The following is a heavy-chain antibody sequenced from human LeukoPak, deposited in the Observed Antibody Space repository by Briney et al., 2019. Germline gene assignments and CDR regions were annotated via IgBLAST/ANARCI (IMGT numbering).Heavy chain of an antibody. CDR1: GGSISSYY. J-gene: IGHJ5*02. D-gene: IGHD2-2*01. V-gene: IGHV4-59*12. Sequence: SETLSLTCTVSGGSISSYYWSWIRQPLGKGLEWIGYIYYSGSTNYNPSLKSRVTISVDTSKNQFSLKLSSVTAADTAVYHCARVLSIVVVPGATFWFDPWGQGTLVTVSS. CDR3: ARVLSIVVVPGATFWFDP. CDR2: IYYSGST.